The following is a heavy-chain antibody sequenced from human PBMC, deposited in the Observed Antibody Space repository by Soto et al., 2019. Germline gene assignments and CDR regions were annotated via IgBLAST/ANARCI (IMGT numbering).Heavy chain of an antibody. V-gene: IGHV3-9*01. J-gene: IGHJ6*02. CDR1: GFTFDDYA. CDR2: ISWNSGSI. CDR3: AKDMATGYYYYGMDV. Sequence: GGSLRLSCAASGFTFDDYAMHWVRQAPGKGLEWVSGISWNSGSIGYADSVKGRFTISRDNAKNSLYLQMNSLRAEDTALYYCAKDMATGYYYYGMDVWGQGTTVTVSS. D-gene: IGHD5-12*01.